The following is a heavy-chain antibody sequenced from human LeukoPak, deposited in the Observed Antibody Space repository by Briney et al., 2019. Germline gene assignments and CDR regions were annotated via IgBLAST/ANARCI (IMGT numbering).Heavy chain of an antibody. CDR1: GYTFTGYY. CDR2: INPNSGGT. Sequence: GASVKVSCKASGYTFTGYYMHWVRQAPGQGLEWMGWINPNSGGTNYAQKFQGRVTMTRDTSISTAYMELSRLRSDDTAVYYCARARGTVTTKYYYYYYYMDVWGKGTTVTISS. CDR3: ARARGTVTTKYYYYYYYMDV. V-gene: IGHV1-2*02. D-gene: IGHD4-17*01. J-gene: IGHJ6*03.